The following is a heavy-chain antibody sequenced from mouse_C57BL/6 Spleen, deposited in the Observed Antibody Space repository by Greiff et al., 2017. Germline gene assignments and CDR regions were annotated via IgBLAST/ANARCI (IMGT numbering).Heavy chain of an antibody. CDR2: SRNKANDYTT. J-gene: IGHJ4*01. CDR1: GFTFSDFY. V-gene: IGHV7-1*01. CDR3: ARDAWPYAMDY. Sequence: EVQGVESGGGLVQSGRSLRLSCATSGFTFSDFYMEWVRQAPGKGLEWIAASRNKANDYTTEYSASVKGRFIVSRDTSQSILYLQMNALRAEDTAIYYCARDAWPYAMDYWGQGTSVTVSS.